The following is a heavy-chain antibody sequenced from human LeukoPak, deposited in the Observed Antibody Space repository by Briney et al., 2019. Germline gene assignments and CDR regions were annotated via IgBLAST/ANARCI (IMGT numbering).Heavy chain of an antibody. J-gene: IGHJ4*02. Sequence: SGGSLRLSCAASGFTFSSYGMHWVRQAPGKGLEWVAVIWYDGSNKYYADSVKGRFTISRDNSKNTLYLQMNSLRAEDTAVYYCARDRSPYYYGSGSYYNEDYWGQGTLVTVSS. CDR3: ARDRSPYYYGSGSYYNEDY. CDR2: IWYDGSNK. V-gene: IGHV3-33*01. CDR1: GFTFSSYG. D-gene: IGHD3-10*01.